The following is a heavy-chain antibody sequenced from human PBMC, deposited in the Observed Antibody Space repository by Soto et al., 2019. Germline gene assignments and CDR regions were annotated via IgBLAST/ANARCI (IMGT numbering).Heavy chain of an antibody. CDR1: GFTLSSYW. V-gene: IGHV3-7*03. Sequence: GGSLRLSCDASGFTLSSYWMSWIRQAPGKGLEWVANTRQDGGQSYLVDSVQGRVTISRDNAKNSVYLQMNSLRAEDTAVYYCAKEGGSGSYYGMDVWGQGTTVTVSS. CDR2: TRQDGGQS. J-gene: IGHJ6*02. D-gene: IGHD3-10*01. CDR3: AKEGGSGSYYGMDV.